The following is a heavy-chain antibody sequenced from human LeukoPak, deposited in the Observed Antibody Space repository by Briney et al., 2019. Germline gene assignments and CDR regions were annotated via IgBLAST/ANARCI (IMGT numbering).Heavy chain of an antibody. Sequence: ASVKVSCKASGYTFTGYYMHWVRQAPGQGLEWMGWINPNSGGTNYAQKFQGRVTMTRDTSISTAYMELSRLRSDDTAVYYCARDLPPFLAPIAGDYWGQGTLVTVSS. CDR3: ARDLPPFLAPIAGDY. D-gene: IGHD2-21*01. J-gene: IGHJ4*02. V-gene: IGHV1-2*02. CDR2: INPNSGGT. CDR1: GYTFTGYY.